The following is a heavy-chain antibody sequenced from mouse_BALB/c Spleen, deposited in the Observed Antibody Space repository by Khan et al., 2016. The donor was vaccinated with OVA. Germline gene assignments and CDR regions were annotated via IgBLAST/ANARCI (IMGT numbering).Heavy chain of an antibody. D-gene: IGHD2-14*01. CDR1: GDSITSGY. CDR3: ARSTYRYAFAF. CDR2: MIYTGYT. Sequence: EVQLQESGPSLVKPSQTLSLTCSVTGDSITSGYWSWIRKFPGNKLEYMGYMIYTGYTYYNPSLKSRISITRHTSKNQYYLQLKSVTSEDTATYYWARSTYRYAFAFWGQVTLVTVSA. J-gene: IGHJ3*01. V-gene: IGHV3-8*02.